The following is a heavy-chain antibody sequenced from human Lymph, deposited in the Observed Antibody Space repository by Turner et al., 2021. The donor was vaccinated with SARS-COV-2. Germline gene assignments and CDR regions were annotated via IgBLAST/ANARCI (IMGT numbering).Heavy chain of an antibody. CDR1: GFTFDEYV. Sequence: EVQLVESGGGLVQPGRSLRLSCAATGFTFDEYVIHWVRQAPGKGLEWVAGISWNSGSIGYADSVKGRFTISRDNAKNSLYLQMNSLRAEDTALYYCAKGRRFGMDVWGQGTTVTVSS. CDR3: AKGRRFGMDV. J-gene: IGHJ6*02. V-gene: IGHV3-9*01. CDR2: ISWNSGSI.